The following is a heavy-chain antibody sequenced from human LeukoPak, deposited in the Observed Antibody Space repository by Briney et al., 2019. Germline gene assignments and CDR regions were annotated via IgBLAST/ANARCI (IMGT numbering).Heavy chain of an antibody. J-gene: IGHJ5*02. D-gene: IGHD3-10*01. CDR3: VRDREGVAISVNYWFDP. CDR2: MNPNNGNT. Sequence: ASVNVSCKASGYTVTIYDINWVRQATGQGLEWMGWMNPNNGNTGYAQKFQGRVTMTRDTSISTAYMELRSLRSEDTAVYYCVRDREGVAISVNYWFDPWGQGTLVTVSS. CDR1: GYTVTIYD. V-gene: IGHV1-8*01.